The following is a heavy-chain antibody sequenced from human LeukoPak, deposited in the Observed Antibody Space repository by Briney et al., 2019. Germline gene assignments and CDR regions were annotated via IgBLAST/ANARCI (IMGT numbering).Heavy chain of an antibody. CDR2: IKQDGSEK. V-gene: IGHV3-7*01. D-gene: IGHD3-9*01. CDR3: ARALTGYYCYFDY. Sequence: GGPLRLSCAASGFTFSSYWMSWVRQAPGKGLEWVANIKQDGSEKYYVDSVKGRFTISRDNAKNSLYLQMNSLRAEDTAVYYCARALTGYYCYFDYWGQGTLVTVSS. J-gene: IGHJ4*02. CDR1: GFTFSSYW.